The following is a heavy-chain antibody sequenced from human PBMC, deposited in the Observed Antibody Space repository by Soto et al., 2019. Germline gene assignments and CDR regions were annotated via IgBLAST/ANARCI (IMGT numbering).Heavy chain of an antibody. V-gene: IGHV1-2*02. CDR1: GYTFTGYY. CDR3: ARFKQQRSNWVYCYYYGMDV. Sequence: ASVKVSCKASGYTFTGYYMHWVRQAPGQGLEWMGWINPNSGGTNYAQKFQGRVTMTRDTSISTAYMELSRLRSDDTAVYYCARFKQQRSNWVYCYYYGMDVWGQGTTVTVSS. D-gene: IGHD6-13*01. J-gene: IGHJ6*02. CDR2: INPNSGGT.